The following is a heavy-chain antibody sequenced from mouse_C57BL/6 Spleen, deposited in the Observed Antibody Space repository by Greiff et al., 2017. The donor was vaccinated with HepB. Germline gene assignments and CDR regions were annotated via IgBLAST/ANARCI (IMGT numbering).Heavy chain of an antibody. J-gene: IGHJ1*03. V-gene: IGHV1-69*01. CDR1: GYTFTSYW. CDR2: IDPSDSYT. Sequence: VQLQQPGAELVMPGASVKLSCKASGYTFTSYWMHWVKQRPGQGLEWIGEIDPSDSYTNYNQKFKGKSTLTVDKSSSTAYMQLSSLTSEDSAVYYCARRFWYFDVWGTGTTVTGAS. CDR3: ARRFWYFDV.